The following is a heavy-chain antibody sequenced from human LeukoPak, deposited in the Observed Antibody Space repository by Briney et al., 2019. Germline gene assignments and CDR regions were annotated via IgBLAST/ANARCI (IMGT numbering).Heavy chain of an antibody. CDR3: ARDSPQDYYYYMDV. Sequence: ASVKVSCKASGYTFTGYYMHWVRQAPGQGLEWMGWINPNSGGTGYAQKFQGRVTMTRNTSISTAYMELSSLRSEDTAVYYCARDSPQDYYYYMDVWGKGTTVTISS. CDR1: GYTFTGYY. J-gene: IGHJ6*03. CDR2: INPNSGGT. V-gene: IGHV1-2*02.